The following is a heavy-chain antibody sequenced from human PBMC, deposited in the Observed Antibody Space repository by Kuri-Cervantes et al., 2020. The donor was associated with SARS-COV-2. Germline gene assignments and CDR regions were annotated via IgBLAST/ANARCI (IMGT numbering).Heavy chain of an antibody. CDR3: ARAEHDYYYYYYMDV. CDR1: GYTFTSYD. Sequence: ASVKVSCKASGYTFTSYDINWVRQATGQGLEWMGWMNPNSGNTGYAQKFQGRVTMTRNTSISTAYMELSSLRSEDTAVYYCARAEHDYYYYYYMDVWGKGTTVTVSS. J-gene: IGHJ6*03. CDR2: MNPNSGNT. V-gene: IGHV1-8*02. D-gene: IGHD1/OR15-1a*01.